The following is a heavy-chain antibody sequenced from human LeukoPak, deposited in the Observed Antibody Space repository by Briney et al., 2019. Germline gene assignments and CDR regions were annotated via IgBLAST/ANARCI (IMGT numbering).Heavy chain of an antibody. CDR3: ARAWGGYYFDY. J-gene: IGHJ4*02. V-gene: IGHV1-2*02. Sequence: ASVKASCKASGYTFTGYYMHWVRQAPGQGLEWMGWINPNSGGTNYAQKFQGRVTMTRDTSISTAYMELSSLRSDDTAVYYCARAWGGYYFDYWGQGTLVTVSS. CDR2: INPNSGGT. CDR1: GYTFTGYY. D-gene: IGHD3-16*01.